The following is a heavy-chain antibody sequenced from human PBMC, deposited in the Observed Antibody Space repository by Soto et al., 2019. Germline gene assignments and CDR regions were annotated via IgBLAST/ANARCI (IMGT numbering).Heavy chain of an antibody. CDR1: GGSVSSGSFY. Sequence: SETLSLTCTVSGGSVSSGSFYWTWIRQPPGKGLEWIGYIYNSETTNYNPSLKRRVTMLLDTSKNQFSLILTSVTAADTAVYYCARDRILGGLDVWGQGTTVTVYS. CDR3: ARDRILGGLDV. CDR2: IYNSETT. J-gene: IGHJ6*02. V-gene: IGHV4-61*01.